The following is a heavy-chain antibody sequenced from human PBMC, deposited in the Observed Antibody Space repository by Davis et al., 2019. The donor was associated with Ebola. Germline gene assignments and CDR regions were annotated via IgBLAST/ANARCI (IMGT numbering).Heavy chain of an antibody. CDR3: ARRVPMGNWFDP. CDR1: GGSIRSSSYY. CDR2: IYYDGTT. V-gene: IGHV4-61*05. D-gene: IGHD3-10*01. J-gene: IGHJ5*02. Sequence: MPSETLSLTCSVSGGSIRSSSYYWGWTRQPPGKGLEWIGYIYYDGTTNYNPSLKSRVTISLHPSKNQLSLKLSSVTAADTAVYYCARRVPMGNWFDPWGQGTLVTVSS.